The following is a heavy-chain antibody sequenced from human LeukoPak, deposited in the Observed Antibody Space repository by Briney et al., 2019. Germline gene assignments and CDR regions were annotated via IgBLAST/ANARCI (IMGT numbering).Heavy chain of an antibody. D-gene: IGHD3-22*01. CDR3: ARDLGQYYDTSDNWFDP. CDR2: ISFHGTDS. CDR1: GFTFISYA. Sequence: GGSLRLSCAASGFTFISYAIHWVRQAPGKGLEWVAVISFHGTDSFYADSVKGRFTISRDNSKNTLYLQMNSLRAEDTAVYYCARDLGQYYDTSDNWFDPWGQGTLVTVSS. J-gene: IGHJ5*02. V-gene: IGHV3-30*04.